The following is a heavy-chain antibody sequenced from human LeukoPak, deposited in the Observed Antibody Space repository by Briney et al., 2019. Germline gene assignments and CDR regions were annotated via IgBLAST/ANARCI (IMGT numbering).Heavy chain of an antibody. V-gene: IGHV1-8*01. CDR2: MNPNSGNT. D-gene: IGHD3-10*01. Sequence: ASVTVSCKASGYTFTSYDINWVRQATGQGLEWMGWMNPNSGNTGHAQKFQGRITMTRNTSISTAYMELSSLRSEDTAVYYCARARTYYYGSGSYYYYGMDVWGQGTTVTVSS. CDR1: GYTFTSYD. CDR3: ARARTYYYGSGSYYYYGMDV. J-gene: IGHJ6*02.